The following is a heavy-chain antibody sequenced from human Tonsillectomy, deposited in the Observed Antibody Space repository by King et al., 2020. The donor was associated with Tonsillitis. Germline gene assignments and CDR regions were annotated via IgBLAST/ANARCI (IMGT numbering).Heavy chain of an antibody. Sequence: EVQLVESGGGLVQPGRSLRLSCAASGFTFDDYAMHWVRQAPGKGLEWVSGISWNSGRIGYADSVKGRFTISRENAKNFLYLQMNSLRAEDTALYYCAKDMFADVVVAAPIYYYGMDVWGQGTTVTVSS. J-gene: IGHJ6*02. CDR1: GFTFDDYA. V-gene: IGHV3-9*01. CDR3: AKDMFADVVVAAPIYYYGMDV. CDR2: ISWNSGRI. D-gene: IGHD2-15*01.